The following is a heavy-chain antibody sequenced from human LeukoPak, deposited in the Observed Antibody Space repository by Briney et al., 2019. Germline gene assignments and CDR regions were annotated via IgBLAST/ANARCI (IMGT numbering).Heavy chain of an antibody. J-gene: IGHJ4*02. CDR2: IYYSGST. CDR1: GGSISSYY. V-gene: IGHV4-59*01. Sequence: SQTLSLTCTVSGGSISSYYWSWIRQPPGKGLEWIGFIYYSGSTNYNPSLRSRVTISVDTSKNECSLKLGSVTAADTVVYYCASPGIVAAGTDRGFDYWGQGTLVTVSS. CDR3: ASPGIVAAGTDRGFDY. D-gene: IGHD6-13*01.